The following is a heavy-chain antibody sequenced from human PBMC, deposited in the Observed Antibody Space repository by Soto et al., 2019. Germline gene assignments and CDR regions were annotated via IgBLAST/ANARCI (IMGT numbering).Heavy chain of an antibody. CDR3: ARGRVDDILTGYGHFDY. D-gene: IGHD3-9*01. CDR2: INHSGST. V-gene: IGHV4-34*01. CDR1: GGSFSGYY. J-gene: IGHJ4*02. Sequence: SETLSLTCAVYGGSFSGYYWSWIRQPPGKGLEWIGEINHSGSTNYNPSLKSRVTISVDTSKNQFSLKLSSVTAADTAVYYCARGRVDDILTGYGHFDYWGQGTLVTVSS.